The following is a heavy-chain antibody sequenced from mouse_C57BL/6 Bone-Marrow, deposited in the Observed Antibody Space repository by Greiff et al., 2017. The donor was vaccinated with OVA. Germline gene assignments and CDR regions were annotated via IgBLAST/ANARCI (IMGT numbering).Heavy chain of an antibody. D-gene: IGHD3-3*01. V-gene: IGHV1-80*01. CDR1: GYAFSSYW. J-gene: IGHJ4*01. CDR2: IYPGDGDT. Sequence: VQLQQSGAELVKPGASVKISCKASGYAFSSYWMNWVKQRPGKGLAWIGQIYPGDGDTNYNGKYKGKDTLTADKYYSTDYMQLSSLTSEDAAVDYCARGDYYAMDYGGQGTSVTVSA. CDR3: ARGDYYAMDY.